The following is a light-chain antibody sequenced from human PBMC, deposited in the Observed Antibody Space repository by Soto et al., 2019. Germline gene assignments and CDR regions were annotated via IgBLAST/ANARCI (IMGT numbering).Light chain of an antibody. J-gene: IGKJ4*01. CDR1: QGINNH. CDR2: AAS. Sequence: DFQMTQSTSSLSASVGDRVTITCRASQGINNHLAWFQQKPGKVPKVLIYAASTLQSGVPSRFSGSGSGTDFTLTISSLQPEDVATYYCQNYNGAPPAGTFGGGTKVEIK. CDR3: QNYNGAPPAGT. V-gene: IGKV1-27*01.